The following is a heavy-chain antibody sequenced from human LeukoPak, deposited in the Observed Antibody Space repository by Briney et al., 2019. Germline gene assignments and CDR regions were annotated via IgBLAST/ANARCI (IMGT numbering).Heavy chain of an antibody. J-gene: IGHJ3*02. CDR3: SRVRYCSGRSCYFGAFDI. CDR2: IRSKAYGGTT. CDR1: GLTFGDYA. V-gene: IGHV3-49*04. Sequence: PGGSLRLSCTASGLTFGDYAMSWVRQAPGKGLEWVSSIRSKAYGGTTEYAASVKGRFIISRDDSKSIAYLQMNSLKTEDTAVYYCSRVRYCSGRSCYFGAFDIWGQGTMVAVSS. D-gene: IGHD2-15*01.